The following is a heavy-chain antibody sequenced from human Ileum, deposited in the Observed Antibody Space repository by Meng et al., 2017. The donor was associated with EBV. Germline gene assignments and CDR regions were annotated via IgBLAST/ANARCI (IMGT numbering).Heavy chain of an antibody. Sequence: QVQLQESGPGLVKPSQTRPLPCTVSGGSISSGNHYWSWIRQHPGKGLEYIGYIYYSGSTYYNPSLKSRVIISVDTSKNQFSLRLNSVTAADTAVYYCASLYGDSSVWYLDLWGRGTLVTVSS. D-gene: IGHD4-17*01. CDR1: GGSISSGNHY. CDR3: ASLYGDSSVWYLDL. J-gene: IGHJ2*01. CDR2: IYYSGST. V-gene: IGHV4-31*03.